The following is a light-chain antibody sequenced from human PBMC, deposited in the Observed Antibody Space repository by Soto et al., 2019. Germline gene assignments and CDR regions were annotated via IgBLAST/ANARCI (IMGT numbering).Light chain of an antibody. Sequence: EIVLTQSPATLSLSPGERATLSCGASQSVSSDYLAWYKQKPGLAPRLLIYDASSRATGCPDRISGSGSGTAFTLTISRVEPEDFAVYYCQQYGSSPWTFDQGTKVEIK. J-gene: IGKJ1*01. CDR2: DAS. V-gene: IGKV3D-20*01. CDR1: QSVSSDY. CDR3: QQYGSSPWT.